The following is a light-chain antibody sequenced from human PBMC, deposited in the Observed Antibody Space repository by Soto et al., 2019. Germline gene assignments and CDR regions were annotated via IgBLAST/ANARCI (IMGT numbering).Light chain of an antibody. J-gene: IGLJ1*01. V-gene: IGLV2-23*01. Sequence: QSVLTQPASVSGSPGQSIAISCTGTSRDVGSYNLVSWYQQHPGKAPKVMIYEGSKRPSGVSDRFSGSKSGNTASLTISGLKADDEADYYCCSYAGSSTYVFGTGTKLTVL. CDR3: CSYAGSSTYV. CDR2: EGS. CDR1: SRDVGSYNL.